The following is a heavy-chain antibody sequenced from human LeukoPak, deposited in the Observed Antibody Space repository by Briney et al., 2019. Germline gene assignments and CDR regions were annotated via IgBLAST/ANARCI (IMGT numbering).Heavy chain of an antibody. J-gene: IGHJ5*02. Sequence: SETLSLTCTVSGGSISSSSYYWGWIRQPPGKGLEWIGSIFYTGSTYYNPSLKSRVTISVDTAKNQFSLKLSSVTAADTAVYHCARQIRIGDYYGSGSYYNAAGYHWFDPWGQGTLVTVSP. V-gene: IGHV4-39*01. D-gene: IGHD3-10*01. CDR1: GGSISSSSYY. CDR2: IFYTGST. CDR3: ARQIRIGDYYGSGSYYNAAGYHWFDP.